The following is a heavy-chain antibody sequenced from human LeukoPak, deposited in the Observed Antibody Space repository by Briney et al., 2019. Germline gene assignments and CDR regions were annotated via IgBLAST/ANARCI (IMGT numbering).Heavy chain of an antibody. V-gene: IGHV4-39*01. Sequence: SETLSLTCTVSGDSISSYNHYWGWIRQPPGKGLEWLGSICYGGSTHDNPSLKSRVTISVDTSKNQFSLRVTSATAADTAVYYCARMMYGNGWNRYYFDYWDQGTLVTVSS. D-gene: IGHD6-19*01. CDR3: ARMMYGNGWNRYYFDY. J-gene: IGHJ4*02. CDR2: ICYGGST. CDR1: GDSISSYNHY.